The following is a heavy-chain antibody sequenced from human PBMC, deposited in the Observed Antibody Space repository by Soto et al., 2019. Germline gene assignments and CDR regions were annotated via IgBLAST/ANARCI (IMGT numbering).Heavy chain of an antibody. Sequence: QVQLVESGGGVVQPGRSLRLSGAASGFTFSSYGMHWVRQAPGKGLEWVAVISYDGSNKYYADSVKGRFTISRDNSKNTLYLQMNSLRAEDTAVYYCAKVSGSYGYFDYWGQGTLVTVSS. CDR1: GFTFSSYG. CDR3: AKVSGSYGYFDY. V-gene: IGHV3-30*18. CDR2: ISYDGSNK. D-gene: IGHD1-26*01. J-gene: IGHJ4*02.